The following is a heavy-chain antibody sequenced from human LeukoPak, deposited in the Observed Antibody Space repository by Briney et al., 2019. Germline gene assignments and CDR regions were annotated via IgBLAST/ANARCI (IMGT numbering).Heavy chain of an antibody. J-gene: IGHJ4*02. Sequence: GGSLRLSCAASGFSLSRYGMHWVRQAPGKGLEWVAFISYDGSNKYYADSVKGRFTISRDNAKNSLYLQMSSLRPEDTALYYCAKDGEYYYGSGSYYLDYWGQGTLVTVS. D-gene: IGHD3-10*01. CDR3: AKDGEYYYGSGSYYLDY. CDR1: GFSLSRYG. V-gene: IGHV3-30-3*01. CDR2: ISYDGSNK.